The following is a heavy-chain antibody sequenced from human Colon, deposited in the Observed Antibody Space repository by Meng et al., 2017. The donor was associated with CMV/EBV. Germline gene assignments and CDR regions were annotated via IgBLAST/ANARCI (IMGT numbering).Heavy chain of an antibody. CDR3: ARGGSRIFSD. D-gene: IGHD3-3*02. V-gene: IGHV3-11*04. CDR2: ISGSGSTI. J-gene: IGHJ4*02. Sequence: LSCAASGLSISDYYMTWMRQAPGKGLEWISAISGSGSTIFYTDALKGRFTMSRDNARNSLSLQMNSLRVDDTAVNYCARGGSRIFSDWGQGALVTVSS. CDR1: GLSISDYY.